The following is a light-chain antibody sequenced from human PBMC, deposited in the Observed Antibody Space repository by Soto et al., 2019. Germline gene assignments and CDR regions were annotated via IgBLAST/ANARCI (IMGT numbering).Light chain of an antibody. V-gene: IGKV3-11*01. CDR3: QQYGSSSWT. CDR2: DVS. CDR1: QSVTKY. Sequence: EVVLTQSPATLSLSPGERATLSCRASQSVTKYLAWYQQKPGQALRLLIYDVSKRATGIPARFSGSGSETDFTLTISSLEPGDFAVYYCQQYGSSSWTFGQGTKVEIK. J-gene: IGKJ1*01.